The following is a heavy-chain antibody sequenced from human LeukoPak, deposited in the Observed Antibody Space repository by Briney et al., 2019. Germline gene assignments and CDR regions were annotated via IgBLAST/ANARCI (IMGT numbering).Heavy chain of an antibody. CDR3: AKASLPGGFDY. Sequence: GGTLRLSCAASGFTFSSYGMGWVRQAPGKGLEWVSDISGSGIRRDYADSVKGRFTISRDNAKNSLYLQMNSLRAEDTALYYCAKASLPGGFDYWGQGTLVTVSS. V-gene: IGHV3-23*01. J-gene: IGHJ4*02. CDR1: GFTFSSYG. CDR2: ISGSGIRR.